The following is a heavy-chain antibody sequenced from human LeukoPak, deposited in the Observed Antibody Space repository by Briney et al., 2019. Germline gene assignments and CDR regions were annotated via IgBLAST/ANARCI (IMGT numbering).Heavy chain of an antibody. V-gene: IGHV3-33*01. CDR3: ARGYGSGSYLDK. CDR2: IWYDGHTT. Sequence: PGRPQRLSCGASGFSFRDLAMHWVRQAPGKGLEWLALIWYDGHTTYYTDSVKGRFTISRDDANDTLYLQMNSLSADDTAVYFCARGYGSGSYLDKWGQGTLVTVSS. J-gene: IGHJ1*01. CDR1: GFSFRDLA. D-gene: IGHD3-10*01.